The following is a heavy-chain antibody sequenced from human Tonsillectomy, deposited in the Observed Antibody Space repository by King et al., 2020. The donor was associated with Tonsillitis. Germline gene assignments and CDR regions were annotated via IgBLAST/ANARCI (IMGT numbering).Heavy chain of an antibody. Sequence: MQLQESGPGLVKPSETLSLTCAVSGYSISSGYYWGCIRQPPGKGLEWIGSIYHSGSTYYNPSLKSRVTISVDTSKNQFSLKLNSVTAADTAVYYCAREILTDYYNARGAFDIWGQGTMVTVSS. D-gene: IGHD3-9*01. J-gene: IGHJ3*02. CDR1: GYSISSGYY. CDR2: IYHSGST. V-gene: IGHV4-38-2*02. CDR3: AREILTDYYNARGAFDI.